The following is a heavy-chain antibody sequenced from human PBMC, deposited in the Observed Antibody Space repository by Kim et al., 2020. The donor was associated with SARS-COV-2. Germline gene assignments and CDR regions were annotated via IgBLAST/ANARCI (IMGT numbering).Heavy chain of an antibody. D-gene: IGHD3-10*01. V-gene: IGHV4-34*01. CDR3: AIYYGSGSYKSDY. CDR2: INHSGST. J-gene: IGHJ4*02. Sequence: SETLSLTCAVYGGSFSGYYWSWIRQPPGKGLEWIGEINHSGSTNYNPSLKSRVTISVDTSKNQFSLKLSSVTAADTAVYYCAIYYGSGSYKSDYWGQGTLVTVSS. CDR1: GGSFSGYY.